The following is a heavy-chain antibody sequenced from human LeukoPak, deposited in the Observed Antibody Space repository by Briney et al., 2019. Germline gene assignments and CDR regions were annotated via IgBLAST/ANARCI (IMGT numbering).Heavy chain of an antibody. CDR1: GGSFSGYY. Sequence: SETLSLTCAVYGGSFSGYYWSWIRQPAGKGLEWIGHIYTSGSTNYNPSLKSRDTMSVDTSKNQFSLKLSSVTAADTAVYYCARVLTTVTTSWFDPWGRGTLVTVSS. CDR3: ARVLTTVTTSWFDP. J-gene: IGHJ5*02. D-gene: IGHD4-17*01. CDR2: IYTSGST. V-gene: IGHV4-59*10.